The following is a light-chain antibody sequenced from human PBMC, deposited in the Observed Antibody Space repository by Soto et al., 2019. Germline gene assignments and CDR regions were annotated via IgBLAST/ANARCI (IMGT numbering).Light chain of an antibody. CDR3: SSYSGSINVV. Sequence: QSALTQPPSASGSPGQSVTISCTGTSSDVGGYNSVSWYQHHPGKAPKLMIYAVSRWPSRVPDRFSGSKSGNTASLTVSGLQAEDEADYYCSSYSGSINVVFGGGTQLTVL. CDR1: SSDVGGYNS. V-gene: IGLV2-8*01. J-gene: IGLJ2*01. CDR2: AVS.